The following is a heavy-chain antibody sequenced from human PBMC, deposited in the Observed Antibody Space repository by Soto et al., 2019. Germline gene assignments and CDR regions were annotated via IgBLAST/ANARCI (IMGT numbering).Heavy chain of an antibody. V-gene: IGHV3-30*18. CDR2: ISYDGRSE. D-gene: IGHD2-15*01. J-gene: IGHJ6*02. CDR3: AKDLDVVMVLSATRGLDV. Sequence: VQLVESGGGMIQPGKSLRLSCVGSGFTFSNFGTHWVRQAPGKGLEWVAGISYDGRSESYVDSVRGRFTLSRDNSKNTLSLQMISLRPEDTGVYYCAKDLDVVMVLSATRGLDVWGQGTTVTVSS. CDR1: GFTFSNFG.